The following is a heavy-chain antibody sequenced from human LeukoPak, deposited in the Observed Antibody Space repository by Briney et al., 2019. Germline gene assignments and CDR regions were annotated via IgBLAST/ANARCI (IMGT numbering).Heavy chain of an antibody. J-gene: IGHJ4*02. CDR3: ARDSYHSSGYYFPFDY. D-gene: IGHD3-22*01. CDR2: IHYSGST. V-gene: IGHV4-31*03. CDR1: GGSISSGGYY. Sequence: SQTLSLTCTVSGGSISSGGYYWSWIRQHPGKGLEWIGYIHYSGSTYYNPSLKSRVTISVDTSKNQFSLKLSSVTAADTAVYYCARDSYHSSGYYFPFDYWGQGTLVTVSS.